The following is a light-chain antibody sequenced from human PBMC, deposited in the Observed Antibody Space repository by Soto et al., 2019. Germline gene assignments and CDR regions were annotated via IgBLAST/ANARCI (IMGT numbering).Light chain of an antibody. CDR3: QQYNSWPPLT. Sequence: EIVMTQSPATLSVSPGERVTLSCMASQSVSVNLAWYQQKPGQAPRLLIYGASTRATGIPTRFSGSGSGTELALNISSLQSEDFAIYYCQQYNSWPPLTFGGGTKVEIK. V-gene: IGKV3-15*01. J-gene: IGKJ4*01. CDR1: QSVSVN. CDR2: GAS.